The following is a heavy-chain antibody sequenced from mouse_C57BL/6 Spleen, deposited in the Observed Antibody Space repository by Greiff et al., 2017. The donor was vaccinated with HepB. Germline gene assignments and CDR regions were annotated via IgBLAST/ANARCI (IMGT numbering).Heavy chain of an antibody. CDR1: GYTFTEYT. V-gene: IGHV1-62-2*01. J-gene: IGHJ2*01. D-gene: IGHD1-1*01. CDR3: ARHGVYYYGSSRDYFDY. CDR2: FYPGSGSI. Sequence: QVQLQQSGAELVKPGASVRLSCKASGYTFTEYTIHWVKQRSGQGLEWIGWFYPGSGSIKYNEKFKDKATLTADKSSSTVYKELSRLTSEDSAVYFCARHGVYYYGSSRDYFDYWGQGTTLTVSS.